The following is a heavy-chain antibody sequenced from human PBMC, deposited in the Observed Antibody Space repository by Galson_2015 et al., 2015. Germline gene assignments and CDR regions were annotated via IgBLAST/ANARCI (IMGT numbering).Heavy chain of an antibody. CDR2: IYSGGST. V-gene: IGHV3-53*01. CDR3: ARAGLLRGVDV. D-gene: IGHD2/OR15-2a*01. CDR1: GFTVSSNY. J-gene: IGHJ6*02. Sequence: SLRLSCAASGFTVSSNYMSWVRQAPGKGLEWVSVIYSGGSTYYADSVKGRFTISRDNSRNTLYLQTNSLRAEDTAVYYCARAGLLRGVDVWGQGTTVTVSS.